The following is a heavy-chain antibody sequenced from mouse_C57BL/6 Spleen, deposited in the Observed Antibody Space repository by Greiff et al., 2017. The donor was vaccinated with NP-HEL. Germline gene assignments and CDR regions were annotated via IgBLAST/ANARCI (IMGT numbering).Heavy chain of an antibody. Sequence: QVQLQQSGPGLVQPSQSLSITCTVSGFSFTSYGVHWVRQSPGKGLEWLGVIWSGGSTDYNAAFISRLSISKDNSKSQVFFKMNSLQADDTAIYYCASHYGSSYESWYFDVWGTGTTVTVSS. CDR2: IWSGGST. D-gene: IGHD1-1*01. CDR3: ASHYGSSYESWYFDV. J-gene: IGHJ1*03. CDR1: GFSFTSYG. V-gene: IGHV2-2*01.